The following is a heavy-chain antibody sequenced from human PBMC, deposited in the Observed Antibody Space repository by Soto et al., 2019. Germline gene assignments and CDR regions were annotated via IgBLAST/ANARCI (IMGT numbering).Heavy chain of an antibody. CDR3: AHKPPLRYFDWPYYYYGMDV. D-gene: IGHD3-9*01. Sequence: GSGPTLVNPTQTLTLTCTFSGFSLSTSGVGVGWIRQPPGKALEWLALIYWDDDKRYSPSLKSRLTITKDTSKNQVVLTMTNMDPVDTATYYCAHKPPLRYFDWPYYYYGMDVWGQGTTVTVSS. V-gene: IGHV2-5*02. CDR2: IYWDDDK. J-gene: IGHJ6*02. CDR1: GFSLSTSGVG.